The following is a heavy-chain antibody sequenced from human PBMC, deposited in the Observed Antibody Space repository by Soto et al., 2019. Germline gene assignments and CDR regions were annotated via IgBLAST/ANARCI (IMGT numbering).Heavy chain of an antibody. J-gene: IGHJ4*02. CDR3: GGHWYNY. Sequence: GGSLRLSCAASGFTFSSSAMSWVRQAPGTGLEWVSLISVPGGSANYADSVKGRFTISIDNSRNTVYLQMNSLRAEDTAVYYCGGHWYNYWGQGTLVTVSS. V-gene: IGHV3-23*01. CDR1: GFTFSSSA. D-gene: IGHD1-20*01. CDR2: ISVPGGSA.